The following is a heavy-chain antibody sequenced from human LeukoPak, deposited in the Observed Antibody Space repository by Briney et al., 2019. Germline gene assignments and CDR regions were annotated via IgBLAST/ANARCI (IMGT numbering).Heavy chain of an antibody. CDR3: ARARITTSWAYYYGMDV. D-gene: IGHD4-11*01. J-gene: IGHJ6*02. CDR1: GYTFTSYY. V-gene: IGHV1-46*01. Sequence: GASVKVSCKASGYTFTSYYMHWVRQAPGQGLEWMGIINPSGGSTSYAQKFQGRVTMTRDTSTSTVYMELSSLRSEDTAVYYCARARITTSWAYYYGMDVWGQGTTATVSS. CDR2: INPSGGST.